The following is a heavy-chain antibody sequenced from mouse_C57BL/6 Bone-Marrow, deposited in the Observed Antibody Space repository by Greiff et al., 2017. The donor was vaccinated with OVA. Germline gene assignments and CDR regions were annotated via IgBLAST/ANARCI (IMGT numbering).Heavy chain of an antibody. CDR1: GYTFTSYG. J-gene: IGHJ3*01. CDR2: IYPRSGNT. V-gene: IGHV1-81*01. CDR3: ASGWSNYESFDY. Sequence: QVHVKQSGAELARPGASVKLSCKASGYTFTSYGISWVKQRTGQGLEWIGEIYPRSGNTYYNEKFKGKATLTADKSSSTAYMELRSLTSEDSAVYFCASGWSNYESFDYWGQGTLVTVSA. D-gene: IGHD2-5*01.